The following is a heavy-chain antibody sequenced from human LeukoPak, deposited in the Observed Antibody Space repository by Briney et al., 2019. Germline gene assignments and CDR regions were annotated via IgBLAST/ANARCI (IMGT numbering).Heavy chain of an antibody. CDR3: ASSGGSGWYTGPDAFDI. V-gene: IGHV1-69*13. CDR1: GGTFSSYA. Sequence: ASVKVSCTASGGTFSSYAISWVRQAPGQGLEWMGGIIPIFGTANYAQKFQGRVTITADESTSTAYMELSSLRSEDTAVYYCASSGGSGWYTGPDAFDIWGQGTMVTVSS. J-gene: IGHJ3*02. CDR2: IIPIFGTA. D-gene: IGHD6-19*01.